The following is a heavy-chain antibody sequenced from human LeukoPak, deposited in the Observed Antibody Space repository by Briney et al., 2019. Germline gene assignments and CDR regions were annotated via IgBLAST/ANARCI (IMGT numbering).Heavy chain of an antibody. D-gene: IGHD6-6*01. CDR3: ANAPLGYSSSSPNPY. CDR2: ISGSTSST. CDR1: GFTFSTYA. V-gene: IGHV3-23*01. Sequence: GGSLRLSCAASGFTFSTYAMSWVRQAPGKGLEWVSSISGSTSSTYYADSVKGRFTISRDNSKNTLYLQMNSLRAQDTAVYYCANAPLGYSSSSPNPYWGQGTLVTVSS. J-gene: IGHJ4*02.